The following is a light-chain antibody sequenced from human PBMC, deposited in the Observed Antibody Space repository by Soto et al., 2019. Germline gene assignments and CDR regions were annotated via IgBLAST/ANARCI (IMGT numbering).Light chain of an antibody. J-gene: IGKJ5*01. CDR1: QSVYAY. Sequence: EIVLTQSPATLSLSPGERATLSCRASQSVYAYLAWYQQKPGQAPRLLIYNGANRATGIPARFSGSGSGTDFTLTISSLEPEDFAVYYCQQRSAWPPTFGQGTRLDIK. V-gene: IGKV3-11*01. CDR3: QQRSAWPPT. CDR2: NGA.